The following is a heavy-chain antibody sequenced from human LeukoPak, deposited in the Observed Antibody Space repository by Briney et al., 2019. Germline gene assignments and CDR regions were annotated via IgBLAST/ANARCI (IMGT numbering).Heavy chain of an antibody. CDR1: GFTFSSYG. Sequence: GGSLRLSCAAPGFTFSSYGMHWVRQAPGKGLDWVAVISNDGSKKYYADSVKGRFTISRDNSKNTLSLQVSSLRTEDTAVYYCAKDRYSYAFEYSDSWGQGTLVTVAS. J-gene: IGHJ4*02. CDR3: AKDRYSYAFEYSDS. V-gene: IGHV3-30*18. D-gene: IGHD5-18*01. CDR2: ISNDGSKK.